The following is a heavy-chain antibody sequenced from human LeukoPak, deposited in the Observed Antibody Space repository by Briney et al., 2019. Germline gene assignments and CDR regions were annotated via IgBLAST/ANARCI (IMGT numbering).Heavy chain of an antibody. Sequence: ASVEISCKASEYTFTINHIHWVRQAPGQGLEWMGVINPSGDSTTYAQNFQGRVTMTRDTSTSTVYMELRSLRSEDTAIYYCAKLATSDTGETYWGQGTLVTVSS. J-gene: IGHJ4*02. V-gene: IGHV1-46*01. CDR2: INPSGDST. D-gene: IGHD3-16*01. CDR1: EYTFTINH. CDR3: AKLATSDTGETY.